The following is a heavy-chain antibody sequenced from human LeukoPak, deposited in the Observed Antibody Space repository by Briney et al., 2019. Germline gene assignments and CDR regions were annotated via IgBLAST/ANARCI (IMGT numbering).Heavy chain of an antibody. CDR1: GVSFSGHW. Sequence: PGGSRRLSCSGSGVSFSGHWMHWVRQAPGKGLDCVATIKYDGSEKYYVDSVKGRFTISRDDAKNSLYLQMNSLRVEDTAVYYCTRVPRSGNHFDYWGQGTLVTVSS. CDR3: TRVPRSGNHFDY. D-gene: IGHD1-26*01. J-gene: IGHJ4*02. V-gene: IGHV3-7*02. CDR2: IKYDGSEK.